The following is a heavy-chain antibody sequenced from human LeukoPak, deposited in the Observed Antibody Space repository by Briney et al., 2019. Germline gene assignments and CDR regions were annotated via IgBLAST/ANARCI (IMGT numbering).Heavy chain of an antibody. V-gene: IGHV3-66*02. CDR1: GFTVSSNY. J-gene: IGHJ4*02. CDR3: ARGTLGSTFDY. CDR2: IYSGGST. Sequence: GGSLRLSCAASGFTVSSNYMSWVRQGPGKGLEWVSVIYSGGSTYYADSVKGRFTISRDNSKNTLYLQMNSLRAEDTAVYYCARGTLGSTFDYWGQGTLVTVSS.